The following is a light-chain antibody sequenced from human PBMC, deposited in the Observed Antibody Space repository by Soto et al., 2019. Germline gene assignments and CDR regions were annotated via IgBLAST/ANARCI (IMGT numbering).Light chain of an antibody. CDR3: SSYATGGALDYV. CDR2: DVN. Sequence: QSVLTQPASVSGSPRQSITLSCTGTSNDIAVYESVSWYRHHPGEAPKLILFDVNNRPSGVSSRFTGSKSGSTASLTISGLQPDDEGDYYCSSYATGGALDYVFGTGTKVTVL. V-gene: IGLV2-14*03. CDR1: SNDIAVYES. J-gene: IGLJ1*01.